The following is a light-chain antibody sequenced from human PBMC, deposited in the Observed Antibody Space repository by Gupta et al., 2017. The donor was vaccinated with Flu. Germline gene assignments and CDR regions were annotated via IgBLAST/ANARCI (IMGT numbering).Light chain of an antibody. J-gene: IGKJ1*01. CDR1: QGIRDD. V-gene: IGKV1-6*01. CDR2: AAS. CDR3: RQDYNYLAWT. Sequence: AIQMTQSPSSLSASVGDRVTITCRASQGIRDDLGRYQQKPGKAPKLLIYAASSLQSGVPSRFSGSGSGTDFTLTISSRQPEDFATYYCRQDYNYLAWTFGQGTKVEIK.